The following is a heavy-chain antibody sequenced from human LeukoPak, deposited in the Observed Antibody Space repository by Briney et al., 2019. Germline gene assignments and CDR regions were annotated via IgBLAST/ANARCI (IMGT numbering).Heavy chain of an antibody. CDR3: AKEGGKITIFGVVIISGAFDI. D-gene: IGHD3-3*01. J-gene: IGHJ3*02. CDR1: GFTFSSYA. Sequence: RGGSLRLSCAASGFTFSSYAMSWVRQAPGKGLEWVSAISGSGGSTYYADSVKGRFTISRDNSKNTLYLRMNSLRAEDTAVYYCAKEGGKITIFGVVIISGAFDIWGQGTMVTVSS. CDR2: ISGSGGST. V-gene: IGHV3-23*01.